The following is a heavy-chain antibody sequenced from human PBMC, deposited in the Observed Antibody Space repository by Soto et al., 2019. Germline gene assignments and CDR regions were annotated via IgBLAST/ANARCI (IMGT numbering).Heavy chain of an antibody. J-gene: IGHJ6*02. CDR3: VKGTTERIGMVRGNPFKMRPNYYDMDV. V-gene: IGHV3-23*01. CDR1: GFTFSSYA. Sequence: EVQLLESGGGLVQPGGSLRLSCAASGFTFSSYAMSWVRQAPGKGLEWVSGISGSGGDTYYAASVKGRFTISRDNPKNTLYLQMNSLRAEDTAVYYCVKGTTERIGMVRGNPFKMRPNYYDMDVWGQGTTVTVSS. CDR2: ISGSGGDT. D-gene: IGHD3-10*01.